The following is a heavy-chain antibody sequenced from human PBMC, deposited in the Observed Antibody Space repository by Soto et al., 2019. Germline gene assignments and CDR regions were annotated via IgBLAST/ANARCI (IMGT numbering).Heavy chain of an antibody. D-gene: IGHD3-22*01. CDR1: GGTFSNYA. CDR2: IITLFETP. Sequence: QVLLVQSGAEVKKPGSSVKVSCKASGGTFSNYAFSWVRQAPGQRLEWMGGIITLFETPNYAQKFQGRLTITADESTSTAYMELTSLRSEDTAVYYCATDEIGAMSTLGYSHYWGQGTRVTVSS. V-gene: IGHV1-69*01. J-gene: IGHJ4*02. CDR3: ATDEIGAMSTLGYSHY.